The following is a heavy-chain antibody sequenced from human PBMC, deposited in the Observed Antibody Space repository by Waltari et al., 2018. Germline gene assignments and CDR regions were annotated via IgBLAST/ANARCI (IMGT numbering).Heavy chain of an antibody. CDR1: GFSLRTRGVR. Sequence: QITLKESGPTLVKPTQTLTLPCTFSGFSLRTRGVRVGWIRHPPGKSQKWLALIYWNDDKLYRPSLKSRLTITKDTSKNQVVLTMTNMDPVDTATYYCAHSRGTDYDFWSGYPRGWFDPWGQGTLVTVSS. D-gene: IGHD3-3*01. V-gene: IGHV2-5*01. J-gene: IGHJ5*02. CDR2: IYWNDDK. CDR3: AHSRGTDYDFWSGYPRGWFDP.